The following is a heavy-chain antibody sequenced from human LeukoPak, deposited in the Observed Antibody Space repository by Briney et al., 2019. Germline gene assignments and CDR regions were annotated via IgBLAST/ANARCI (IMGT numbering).Heavy chain of an antibody. V-gene: IGHV1-2*02. CDR2: INPNSGGT. CDR3: AQRTGGGSYLEG. Sequence: GASVKVSCKTSGYTFTGYFMHWVRQAPGQGLEWMGWINPNSGGTNYAQKFQGRVTMTRDTSISTAYMELTRLTSGDTAVYYCAQRTGGGSYLEGWGQGTLVTVSS. CDR1: GYTFTGYF. J-gene: IGHJ4*02. D-gene: IGHD1-26*01.